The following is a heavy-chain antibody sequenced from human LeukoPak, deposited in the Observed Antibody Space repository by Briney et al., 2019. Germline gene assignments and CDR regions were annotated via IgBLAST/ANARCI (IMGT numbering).Heavy chain of an antibody. V-gene: IGHV4-59*12. J-gene: IGHJ4*02. CDR2: IYYSGST. CDR3: ARESITGTRTFDY. Sequence: SETLSLTCTVSGGSISSYYWSWIRQPPGKGLEWIGYIYYSGSTNYNPSLKSRVTISVDTSKNQFSLKLSSVTAADTAVYYCARESITGTRTFDYWGQGTLVTVSS. CDR1: GGSISSYY. D-gene: IGHD1-20*01.